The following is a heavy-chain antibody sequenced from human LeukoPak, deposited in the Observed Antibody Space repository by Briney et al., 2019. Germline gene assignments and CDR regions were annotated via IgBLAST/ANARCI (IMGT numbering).Heavy chain of an antibody. CDR2: IYSGGST. D-gene: IGHD5-12*01. V-gene: IGHV3-53*01. CDR3: ATQYSGYEIALDY. J-gene: IGHJ4*02. CDR1: GFTVSSNY. Sequence: RPGGSLRLSCAASGFTVSSNYMSWVRQAPGKGLEWVSVIYSGGSTYYADSVKGRFTISRDNSKNTLYLQMNSLRAEDTAVYYCATQYSGYEIALDYWGQGTLVTVSS.